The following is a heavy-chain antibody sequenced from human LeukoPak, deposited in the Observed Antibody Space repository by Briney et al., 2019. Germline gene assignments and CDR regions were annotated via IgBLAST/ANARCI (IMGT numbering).Heavy chain of an antibody. V-gene: IGHV3-7*01. CDR2: IKQDGSEK. J-gene: IGHJ6*03. CDR3: AREGSSSRTRGYYYYYYMDV. CDR1: GFTFSSYW. D-gene: IGHD6-6*01. Sequence: GGSLRLSCAASGFTFSSYWMSWVRQAPGKGLEWVANIKQDGSEKYYVDSVKGRFTISRDNAKNSLYLQMNSLRAEDTAVYYCAREGSSSRTRGYYYYYYMDVWGKGTTVTVSS.